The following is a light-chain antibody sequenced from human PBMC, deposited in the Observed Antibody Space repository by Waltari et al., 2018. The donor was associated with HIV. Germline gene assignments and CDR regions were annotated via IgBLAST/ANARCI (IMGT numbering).Light chain of an antibody. CDR1: HSVSSSY. J-gene: IGKJ1*01. V-gene: IGKV3-20*01. Sequence: EIVLTQSPGTLSLSPGERATLSCRASHSVSSSYLAWDQQKPGQAPRLLIYGASSRATGIPDRFSGSGSGTDFTLTISRLEPEDFAVYYCQQYGSSPKTFGQGTKVEIK. CDR3: QQYGSSPKT. CDR2: GAS.